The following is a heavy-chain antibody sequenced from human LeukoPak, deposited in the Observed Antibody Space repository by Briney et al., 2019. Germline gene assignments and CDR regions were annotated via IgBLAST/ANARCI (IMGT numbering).Heavy chain of an antibody. V-gene: IGHV3-30-3*01. CDR2: ISYDGSTK. CDR3: ARDSLSRNYKMGFDY. CDR1: GFTFSSFP. Sequence: GGSLRVSCAASGFTFSSFPVHWVRQAPGKGLEWVAAISYDGSTKYYADSVKGRFTISRDNSKNTLYLQMNSLRAEDTAVYYCARDSLSRNYKMGFDYWGQGTLVTVSS. D-gene: IGHD3-3*01. J-gene: IGHJ4*02.